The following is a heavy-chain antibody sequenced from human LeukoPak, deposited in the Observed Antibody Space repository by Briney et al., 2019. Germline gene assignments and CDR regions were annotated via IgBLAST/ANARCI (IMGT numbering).Heavy chain of an antibody. D-gene: IGHD4-17*01. J-gene: IGHJ4*02. V-gene: IGHV4-30-2*01. CDR1: GGSISSGGYS. CDR2: TYHSGST. CDR3: ARGTVIPTVTMEYFDY. Sequence: SETLSLTCAVSGGSISSGGYSWSWIRQPPGMGLEWIGYTYHSGSTYYNPSLKSRVTISVDRSKNQFSLKLSSVTAADTAVYYCARGTVIPTVTMEYFDYWGQGTLVTVSS.